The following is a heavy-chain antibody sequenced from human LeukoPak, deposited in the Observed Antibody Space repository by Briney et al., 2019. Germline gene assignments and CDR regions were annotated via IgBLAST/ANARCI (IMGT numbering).Heavy chain of an antibody. CDR1: GFTFSSYS. D-gene: IGHD5-12*01. V-gene: IGHV3-48*01. CDR3: ARDPRGYSGYDSDY. Sequence: SGGSLRLSCAASGFTFSSYSMNWVRQAPGKGLEWVSYISSSSSTIYYADSVKGRFTISRDNAKNSLYLQMNSLRAEDTAVYYCARDPRGYSGYDSDYWGQGTLVTVSS. CDR2: ISSSSSTI. J-gene: IGHJ4*02.